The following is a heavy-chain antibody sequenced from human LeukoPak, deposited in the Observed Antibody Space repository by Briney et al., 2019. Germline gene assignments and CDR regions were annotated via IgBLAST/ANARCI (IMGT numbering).Heavy chain of an antibody. J-gene: IGHJ4*02. CDR2: INPNSGGT. CDR1: GYTFTGYY. Sequence: GASVKVSCKASGYTFTGYYMHWVRQAPGQGLEWMGWINPNSGGTNYTQKFQGRITITRDTSISTAYMELSRLRSDDTAVYYCARDSGMDYYDSSGYYYVLLRNWGQGTLITVSS. D-gene: IGHD3-22*01. CDR3: ARDSGMDYYDSSGYYYVLLRN. V-gene: IGHV1-2*02.